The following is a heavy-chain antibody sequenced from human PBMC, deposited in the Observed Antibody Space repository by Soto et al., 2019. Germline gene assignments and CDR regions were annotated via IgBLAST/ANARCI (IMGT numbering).Heavy chain of an antibody. D-gene: IGHD2-15*01. Sequence: PGGSLRLSCAASGFTVSSNYMSWVRQAPGKGLEWVSVIYSGGSTYYADSVKGRFTISRDNSKNTLYLQMNSLRAEDTAVYYCATSLPLRWYLNYYYYYGMDVWGQGTTVTVSS. V-gene: IGHV3-66*01. CDR1: GFTVSSNY. J-gene: IGHJ6*02. CDR2: IYSGGST. CDR3: ATSLPLRWYLNYYYYYGMDV.